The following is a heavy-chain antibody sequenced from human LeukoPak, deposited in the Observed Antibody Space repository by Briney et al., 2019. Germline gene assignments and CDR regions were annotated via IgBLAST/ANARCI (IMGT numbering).Heavy chain of an antibody. CDR1: GGSIDSYY. V-gene: IGHV4-59*08. CDR3: ARQVRSPVVMFMDV. CDR2: IYYTGST. J-gene: IGHJ6*03. D-gene: IGHD3-22*01. Sequence: SETLSLTCTVSGGSIDSYYWSWIRQPPGKGLEWIGYIYYTGSTEYHPSLKSRVTVSLDTSKNHFSLELNSVTAADTGVYFCARQVRSPVVMFMDVWGKGTTVIVSS.